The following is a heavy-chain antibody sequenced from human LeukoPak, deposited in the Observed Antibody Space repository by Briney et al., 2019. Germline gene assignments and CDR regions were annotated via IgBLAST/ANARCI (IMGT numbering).Heavy chain of an antibody. CDR3: ARQSDILTGYYFAEADY. V-gene: IGHV5-51*01. J-gene: IGHJ4*02. CDR2: IYPGDSDT. CDR1: GYSFTSYW. Sequence: GESLKISCKGSGYSFTSYWIGWVRQMPGKGLEWMGIIYPGDSDTRYSPSFQGQVTISADKSISTAYLQWSSLKASDTAMYYCARQSDILTGYYFAEADYWGQGTLVTVSS. D-gene: IGHD3-9*01.